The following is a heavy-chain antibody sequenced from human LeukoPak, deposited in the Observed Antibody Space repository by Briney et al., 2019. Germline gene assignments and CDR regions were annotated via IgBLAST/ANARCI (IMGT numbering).Heavy chain of an antibody. CDR3: ARGSGAPVEMATVDY. V-gene: IGHV1-8*03. J-gene: IGHJ4*02. CDR2: MNPNSGNT. CDR1: GYTFTSYG. D-gene: IGHD5-24*01. Sequence: ASVKVSCKTSGYTFTSYGVSWVRQAPGQGLEWMGWMNPNSGNTGYAQKFQGRVTITRNTSISTAYMELSSLRSEDTAVYYCARGSGAPVEMATVDYWGQGTLVTVSS.